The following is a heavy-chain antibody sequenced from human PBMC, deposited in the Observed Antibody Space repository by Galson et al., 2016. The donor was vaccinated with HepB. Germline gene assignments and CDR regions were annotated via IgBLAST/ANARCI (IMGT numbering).Heavy chain of an antibody. V-gene: IGHV3-30*04. Sequence: SLRLSCAASGFIFSSYPMYWIRQIPGKGLEWVALISFDGSNKFYGDSVKGRFTISRDNSKNTLYLQMSSLRAEDTAVYYCARDSGDSWSGYSAYYDYWGRXTLVNV. D-gene: IGHD3-3*01. CDR3: ARDSGDSWSGYSAYYDY. CDR2: ISFDGSNK. J-gene: IGHJ4*02. CDR1: GFIFSSYP.